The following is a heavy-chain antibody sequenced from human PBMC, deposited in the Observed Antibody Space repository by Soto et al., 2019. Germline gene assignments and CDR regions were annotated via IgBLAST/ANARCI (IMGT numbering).Heavy chain of an antibody. CDR3: ARDASADYGGNSGWFDP. V-gene: IGHV1-69*04. CDR1: VCTFSSYI. Sequence: SVKVSRKASVCTFSSYIISWVRQAPGQGLEWMGRIIPILGIANYAQKFQGRVTITADKSTSTAYMELSSLRSEDTAVYYCARDASADYGGNSGWFDPWGQGTLVTVSS. D-gene: IGHD4-17*01. J-gene: IGHJ5*02. CDR2: IIPILGIA.